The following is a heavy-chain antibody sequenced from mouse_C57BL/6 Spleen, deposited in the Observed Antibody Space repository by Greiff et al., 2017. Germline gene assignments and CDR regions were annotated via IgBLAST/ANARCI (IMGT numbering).Heavy chain of an antibody. D-gene: IGHD1-1*01. V-gene: IGHV1-69*01. Sequence: QVQLQQPGAELVMPGASVKLSCKASGYTFTSYWMHWVKQRPGQGLEWIGEIDPSDSYTNYNQKFKGKSTLTVDKSSSTADMQLSSLTSEDSAVYYCARSTVVAPDYWGQGTPLTVSS. CDR1: GYTFTSYW. J-gene: IGHJ2*01. CDR3: ARSTVVAPDY. CDR2: IDPSDSYT.